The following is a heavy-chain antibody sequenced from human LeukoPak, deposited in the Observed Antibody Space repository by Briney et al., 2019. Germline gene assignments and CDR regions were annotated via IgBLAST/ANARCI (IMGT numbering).Heavy chain of an antibody. V-gene: IGHV4-34*01. CDR3: ASSGGYSSGWSEGY. CDR1: GGSFSGYY. Sequence: SETLSLTCAVYGGSFSGYYWSWIRQPPGKGLEWIGEINHSGSTNYNPSLKSRVTISVDTSKNQSSLKLSSVTAADTAVYYCASSGGYSSGWSEGYWGQGTLVTVSS. D-gene: IGHD6-19*01. CDR2: INHSGST. J-gene: IGHJ4*02.